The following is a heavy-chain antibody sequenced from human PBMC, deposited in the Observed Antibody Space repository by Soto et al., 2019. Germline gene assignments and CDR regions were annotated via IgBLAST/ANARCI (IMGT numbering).Heavy chain of an antibody. CDR1: GYRFTRSG. J-gene: IGHJ6*02. V-gene: IGHV1-18*01. CDR3: AREGVAPYYYYGMDV. Sequence: ASVKVSCKACGYRFTRSGISWVRQAPGQGLEWMGWISTYNGDTNYAQTFQGRVTMTTDTSTSTVHMEVRSLRSDDTAVYYCAREGVAPYYYYGMDVWGQGTPVTVSS. D-gene: IGHD5-12*01. CDR2: ISTYNGDT.